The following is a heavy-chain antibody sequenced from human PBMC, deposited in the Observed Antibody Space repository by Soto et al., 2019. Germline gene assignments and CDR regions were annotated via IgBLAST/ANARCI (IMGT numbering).Heavy chain of an antibody. CDR1: GFIFSDYR. Sequence: QVQLVESGGGVVQPGGSLRLSCAASGFIFSDYRLHWVRQAPGKGLEWVGIISYDGSDKYYADSVKGRFTISRDNSKNTLYLQMNSLRAEDTAGYSCVKEEYLIPIGTGRGGMYVWGQGTTVTVSS. CDR3: VKEEYLIPIGTGRGGMYV. D-gene: IGHD6-6*01. J-gene: IGHJ6*02. V-gene: IGHV3-30*18. CDR2: ISYDGSDK.